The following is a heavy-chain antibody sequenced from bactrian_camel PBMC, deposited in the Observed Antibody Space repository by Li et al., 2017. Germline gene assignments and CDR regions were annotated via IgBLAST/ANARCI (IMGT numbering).Heavy chain of an antibody. J-gene: IGHJ4*01. Sequence: EVQLVESGGGSVEAGGSLRLSCAASGYTHSRHCMGWFRQVPGKEREAVASICTRGGPPAYGDSVRGRFTISRDNAKNTMYLQMNDLKPEDTGMYYCAFEIPPHARGWDSKQVAPMAPLCPTQGYWGQGTQVTVS. V-gene: IGHV3S59*01. CDR3: AFEIPPHARGWDSKQVAPMAPLCPTQGY. D-gene: IGHD7*01. CDR2: ICTRGGPP. CDR1: GYTHSRHC.